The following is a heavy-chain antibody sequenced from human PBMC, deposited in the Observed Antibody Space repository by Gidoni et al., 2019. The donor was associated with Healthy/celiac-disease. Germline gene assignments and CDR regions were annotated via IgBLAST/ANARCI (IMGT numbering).Heavy chain of an antibody. CDR2: IYPGDSDT. D-gene: IGHD2-15*01. J-gene: IGHJ6*02. CDR3: ARLDCSGGSCYYYYYGMDV. Sequence: EVQLVQSGAEVNKPGESLKISCTVSGYSFTSYWLGWVRQMPGKGLEWMGIIYPGDSDTRYSPSFQGQVTISADKSISTAYLQWSSLKASDTAMYYCARLDCSGGSCYYYYYGMDVWGQGTTVTVSS. V-gene: IGHV5-51*01. CDR1: GYSFTSYW.